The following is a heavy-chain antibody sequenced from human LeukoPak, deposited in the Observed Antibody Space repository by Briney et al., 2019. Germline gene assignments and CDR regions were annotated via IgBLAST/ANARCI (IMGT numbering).Heavy chain of an antibody. CDR1: GGTFNNYS. D-gene: IGHD3-3*02. CDR3: ARDEIASPSAFDF. J-gene: IGHJ4*02. Sequence: GSSVKASCKASGGTFNNYSISWVRQAPGQGLEWMGRIVPILGIRNYAKDFQGRVTLTADKSTSTAYMELGSLGSEDTAMYFCARDEIASPSAFDFWGQGTLVIVSS. CDR2: IVPILGIR. V-gene: IGHV1-69*04.